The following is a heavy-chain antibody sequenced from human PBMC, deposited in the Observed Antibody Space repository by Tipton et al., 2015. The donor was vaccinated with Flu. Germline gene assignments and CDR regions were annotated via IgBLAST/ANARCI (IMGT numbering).Heavy chain of an antibody. Sequence: SLRLSCAASGFTFSSYSTNWVRQAPGKGLEWVSSISSSSSYIYYAESVKGRFTISRDNAKNSLYLQMNSLRAEDTAVYYCARGRRYGDYIFDYWGQGTLVTVSS. V-gene: IGHV3-21*01. CDR3: ARGRRYGDYIFDY. D-gene: IGHD4-17*01. J-gene: IGHJ4*02. CDR2: ISSSSSYI. CDR1: GFTFSSYS.